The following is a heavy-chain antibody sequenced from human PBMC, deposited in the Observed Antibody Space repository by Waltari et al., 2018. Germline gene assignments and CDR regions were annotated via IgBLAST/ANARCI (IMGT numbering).Heavy chain of an antibody. CDR3: ARGRTVRTYDYFDS. J-gene: IGHJ4*02. Sequence: QVLLVQSGAEFKEPGASVKVSCRTSGYSFGCFGIGWVRQVPGQGLEWMGGVTGYNDRTVYAEKFQGRVTMTRDTSTTTAHMELRALTSGDTAVYFCARGRTVRTYDYFDSWGQGTLVTVSS. V-gene: IGHV1-18*01. D-gene: IGHD4-4*01. CDR2: VTGYNDRT. CDR1: GYSFGCFG.